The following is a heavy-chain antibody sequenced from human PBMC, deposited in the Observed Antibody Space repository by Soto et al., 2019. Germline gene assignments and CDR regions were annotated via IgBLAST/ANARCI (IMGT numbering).Heavy chain of an antibody. D-gene: IGHD3-22*01. CDR1: GFTFSTSG. J-gene: IGHJ4*02. CDR3: AKEWVYDSSGWSFDY. V-gene: IGHV3-30*18. CDR2: ISDDGSKK. Sequence: QVQLVESGGGVVQPGRSLRLSWAAPGFTFSTSGMHWVRQAPGKGLEWVAVISDDGSKKYYADSVKGRFTISRDNSKNTLYLQMNSLRAEDTAVYYCAKEWVYDSSGWSFDYWGQGTLVTVSS.